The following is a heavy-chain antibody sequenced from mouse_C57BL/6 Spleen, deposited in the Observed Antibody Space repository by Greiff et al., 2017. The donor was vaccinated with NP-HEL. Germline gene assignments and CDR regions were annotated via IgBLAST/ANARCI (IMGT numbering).Heavy chain of an antibody. D-gene: IGHD1-1*01. CDR2: IYPGDGDT. V-gene: IGHV1-82*01. CDR3: APITTVVGDAMDY. CDR1: GYAFSSSW. J-gene: IGHJ4*01. Sequence: QVQLQQSGPELVKPGASVKISCKASGYAFSSSWMNWVKQRPGKGLEWIGRIYPGDGDTNYNGKFKGKATLTADKSSSTAYMQLSSLTSEDSAVYFCAPITTVVGDAMDYWGQGTSVTVSS.